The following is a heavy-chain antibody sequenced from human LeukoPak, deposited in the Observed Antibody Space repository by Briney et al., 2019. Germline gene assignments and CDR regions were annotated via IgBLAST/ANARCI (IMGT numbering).Heavy chain of an antibody. CDR1: GYRVSSYW. D-gene: IGHD2-15*01. CDR3: ARVGYCSGGRCDSLDY. J-gene: IGHJ4*02. V-gene: IGHV5-51*01. CDR2: LYPGDSDA. Sequence: ESLKISCKGSGYRVSSYWVAWVRQMPGKGLEWMGILYPGDSDARYSPSFQGQVTISADESSSTAYPQWSSVKASDTAMYYCARVGYCSGGRCDSLDYWGQGTVVTVSS.